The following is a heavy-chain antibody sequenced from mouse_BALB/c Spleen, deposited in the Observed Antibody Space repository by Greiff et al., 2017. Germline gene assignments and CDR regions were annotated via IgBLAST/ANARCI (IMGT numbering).Heavy chain of an antibody. CDR1: GYSITSGYY. V-gene: IGHV3-6*02. CDR3: ARGRDENYAMDY. Sequence: ESGPGLVKPSQSLSLTCSVTGYSITSGYYWNWIRQFPGNKLEWMGYISYDGSNNYNPSLKNRISITRDTSKNQFFLKLNSVTTEDTATYYCARGRDENYAMDYWGQGTSVTVSS. J-gene: IGHJ4*01. CDR2: ISYDGSN.